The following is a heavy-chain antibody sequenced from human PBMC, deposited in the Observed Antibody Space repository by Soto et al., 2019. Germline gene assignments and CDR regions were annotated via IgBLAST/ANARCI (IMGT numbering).Heavy chain of an antibody. CDR2: IFSRFFTGSDKT. CDR1: GFAFSDYT. Sequence: GGSLRLSCSASGFAFSDYTMGWVRLTQGKGLEWVSTIFSRFFTGSDKTAYADSVTGRFTISRDNSQNMLFLQMNSLGVEDAAVYYCARDRQPDGIWTFDFWGRGAQVTVSS. J-gene: IGHJ4*02. D-gene: IGHD2-15*01. CDR3: ARDRQPDGIWTFDF. V-gene: IGHV3-23*01.